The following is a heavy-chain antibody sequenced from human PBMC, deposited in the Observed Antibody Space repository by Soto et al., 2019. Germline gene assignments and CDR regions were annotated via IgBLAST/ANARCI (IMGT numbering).Heavy chain of an antibody. CDR3: ARHAAYDSVWGKSDGSDY. J-gene: IGHJ4*02. CDR2: MYYSGAT. V-gene: IGHV4-39*01. D-gene: IGHD3-16*01. Sequence: QLQLQESGPGLVKPSGTLSLACTVSGGSISSNSYYWDWIRQPPGKGLEWIGSMYYSGATYHNPSLQSRVTISVDTSKNQFSLHLSSVTAADTAVYYCARHAAYDSVWGKSDGSDYWGQGTLVTVSS. CDR1: GGSISSNSYY.